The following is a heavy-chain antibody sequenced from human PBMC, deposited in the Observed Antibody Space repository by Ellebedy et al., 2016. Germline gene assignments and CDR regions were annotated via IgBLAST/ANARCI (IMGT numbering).Heavy chain of an antibody. Sequence: ASVKVSCKASGGTFSSYAISWVRQAPGQGLEWMGRIIPILHIADYAQKLQGRVTITADTSTSTAYLELSRVRSEDTAVYYCARGRHYCGGDSCYQYDKWAWYFDLWGRGTLVTISS. D-gene: IGHD2-21*01. V-gene: IGHV1-69*04. CDR1: GGTFSSYA. CDR3: ARGRHYCGGDSCYQYDKWAWYFDL. J-gene: IGHJ2*01. CDR2: IIPILHIA.